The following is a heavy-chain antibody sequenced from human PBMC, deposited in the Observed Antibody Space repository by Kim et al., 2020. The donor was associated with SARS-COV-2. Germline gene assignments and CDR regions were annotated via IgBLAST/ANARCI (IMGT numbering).Heavy chain of an antibody. V-gene: IGHV3-48*02. J-gene: IGHJ3*02. Sequence: GGSLRLSCTASGFTFNRYSMNWVRQAPGKGLEWLSFTYADGVAEHYADSVKGRFTISRDNAKNSLSLQMDSLKDDDTAVYYCASGGIGASTGVVFYICGQGTMVTVSS. D-gene: IGHD1-26*01. CDR3: ASGGIGASTGVVFYI. CDR1: GFTFNRYS. CDR2: TYADGVAE.